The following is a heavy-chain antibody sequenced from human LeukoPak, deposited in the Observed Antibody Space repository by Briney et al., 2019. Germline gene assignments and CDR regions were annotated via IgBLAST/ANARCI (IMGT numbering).Heavy chain of an antibody. CDR3: ARDPRYCSTTSCYPKWDYYYYVDV. Sequence: GGSLRLSCVASEFTFSNYGMHWVRQAPGKGLEWVTFIRYDGSNKYYADSVKGRFTISRDNSKNTLYLQMNSLTTEDTAVYYCARDPRYCSTTSCYPKWDYYYYVDVWGKGTTVTVSS. V-gene: IGHV3-30*02. D-gene: IGHD2-2*01. CDR2: IRYDGSNK. CDR1: EFTFSNYG. J-gene: IGHJ6*03.